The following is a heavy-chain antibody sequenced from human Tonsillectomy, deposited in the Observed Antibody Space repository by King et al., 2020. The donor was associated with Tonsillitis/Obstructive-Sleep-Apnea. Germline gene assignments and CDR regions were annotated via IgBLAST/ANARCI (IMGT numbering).Heavy chain of an antibody. V-gene: IGHV3-11*05. Sequence: VQLVESGGGLVQPGGSLRLSCAASGFTFNDYYMSWIRQAPGKGLEWVSYISSSSSYTKYADSVKGRFTISRDNAKNSLYLQMNSLTAEDTAIYYCARAYTSSSHFDYWGQGTLVTVSS. D-gene: IGHD6-6*01. J-gene: IGHJ4*02. CDR1: GFTFNDYY. CDR2: ISSSSSYT. CDR3: ARAYTSSSHFDY.